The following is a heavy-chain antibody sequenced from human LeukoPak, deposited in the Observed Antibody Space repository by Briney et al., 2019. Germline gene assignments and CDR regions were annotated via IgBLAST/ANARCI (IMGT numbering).Heavy chain of an antibody. CDR3: AKGVENWNYGGFDY. V-gene: IGHV3-23*01. CDR2: ISDSGGST. J-gene: IGHJ4*02. CDR1: GFTFSSYA. Sequence: GGSLRLSCAASGFTFSSYAMSWVRQAPGKGLEWVSGISDSGGSTYYADSVKGRFTISRDNSRNTLYLQMNSLRAEDTAVYYCAKGVENWNYGGFDYWGQGTLVTVSS. D-gene: IGHD1-7*01.